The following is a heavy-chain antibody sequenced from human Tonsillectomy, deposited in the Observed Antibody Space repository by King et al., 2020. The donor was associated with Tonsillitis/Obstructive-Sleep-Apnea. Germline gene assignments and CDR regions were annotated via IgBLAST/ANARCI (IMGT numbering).Heavy chain of an antibody. J-gene: IGHJ6*02. D-gene: IGHD3-3*01. CDR1: GFTFSSYA. CDR2: ISFSGGST. CDR3: AKDRRRWDFWGGYEGMDV. V-gene: IGHV3-23*04. Sequence: VQLVESGGGLVQPGGSLRLSCEASGFTFSSYAMSWVRQAPGKGLEWVTGISFSGGSTYNADSVKGRFTIPRDNSKNTLYLQMNSLRAEDTAVYYCAKDRRRWDFWGGYEGMDVWGQGTTVTVSS.